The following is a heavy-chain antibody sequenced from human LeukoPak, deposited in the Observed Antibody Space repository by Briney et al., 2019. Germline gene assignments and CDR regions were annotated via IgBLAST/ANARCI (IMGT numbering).Heavy chain of an antibody. CDR1: GFTFSSYW. Sequence: GVSLRLSCAASGFTFSSYWMSWVRQAPGKGLEWVANIKQDGSEKYYVDSVKGRFTISRDNAKNSLYLQMNSLRAEDTAVYYCARDRGYCSGGSCYSVLDYWGQGTLVTVSS. CDR3: ARDRGYCSGGSCYSVLDY. V-gene: IGHV3-7*03. J-gene: IGHJ4*02. CDR2: IKQDGSEK. D-gene: IGHD2-15*01.